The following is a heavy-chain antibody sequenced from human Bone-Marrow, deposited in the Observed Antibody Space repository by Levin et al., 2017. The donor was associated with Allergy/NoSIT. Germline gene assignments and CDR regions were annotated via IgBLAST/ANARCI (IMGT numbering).Heavy chain of an antibody. CDR1: GFTFTHDW. Sequence: GGSLRLSCVVSGFTFTHDWMQWVRQVPGKGLVWVSRINIDGSDTTYADSVKGRFTISRDNARSTLFLQMNSLRGEDTALYYCSTMTSGHWGRGTLVTVSS. CDR3: STMTSGH. D-gene: IGHD3-3*01. V-gene: IGHV3-74*01. J-gene: IGHJ4*02. CDR2: INIDGSDT.